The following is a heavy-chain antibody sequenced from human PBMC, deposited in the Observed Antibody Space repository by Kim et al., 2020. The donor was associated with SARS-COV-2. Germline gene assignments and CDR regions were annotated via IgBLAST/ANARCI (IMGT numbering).Heavy chain of an antibody. CDR2: IYYSGST. CDR3: ARTNWNYLYYAMDV. Sequence: SETLSLTCTVSGGSISSSIFYWGWFRQPPWKGLEWIGTIYYSGSTSYTPSLKSRVTTSVDTSKNQFSLKLSSATAADTAVYYCARTNWNYLYYAMDVWG. J-gene: IGHJ6*02. V-gene: IGHV4-39*01. CDR1: GGSISSSIFY. D-gene: IGHD1-7*01.